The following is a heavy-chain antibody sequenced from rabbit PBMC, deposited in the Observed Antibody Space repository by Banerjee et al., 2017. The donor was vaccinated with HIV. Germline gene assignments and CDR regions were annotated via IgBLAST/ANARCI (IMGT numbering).Heavy chain of an antibody. D-gene: IGHD6-1*01. Sequence: QEQLEESGGGLVKPGASLTLTCTASGFSFSSGYMCWVRQAPGKGLEWIACIYGGSSDITYYASWAKGRFTISKTSSTTVTLQMTSLTAADTATYFCARSGYTDGYPTRLDLWGPGTLVTVS. J-gene: IGHJ3*01. V-gene: IGHV1S45*01. CDR2: IYGGSSDIT. CDR3: ARSGYTDGYPTRLDL. CDR1: GFSFSSGY.